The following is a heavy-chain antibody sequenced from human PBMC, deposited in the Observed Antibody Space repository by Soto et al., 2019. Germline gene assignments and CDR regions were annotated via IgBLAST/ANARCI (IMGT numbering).Heavy chain of an antibody. CDR2: IYYSGST. V-gene: IGHV4-59*01. CDR3: AREGYCSGGSCLIDY. CDR1: GGSISSYY. D-gene: IGHD2-15*01. J-gene: IGHJ4*02. Sequence: SETLSLTCTVSGGSISSYYWSWIRQPPGKGLEWIGYIYYSGSTNYNPSLKSRVTISVDTSKNQFSLKLSSVTAADTAVYYCAREGYCSGGSCLIDYWGQGTLVTVSS.